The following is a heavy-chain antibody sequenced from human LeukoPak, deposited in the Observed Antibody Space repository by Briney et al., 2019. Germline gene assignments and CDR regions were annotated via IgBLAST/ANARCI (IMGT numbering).Heavy chain of an antibody. D-gene: IGHD6-13*01. Sequence: QAGGSLRLSCAASGFTFSSYAMSWVRQAPGKGLEWVSAISGSGGSTYYADSVKGRFTISRDNSKNTLYLQMNSLRAEDTAVYYCAKDGAAAGYYYYGMDVWGQGTTVTVSS. CDR3: AKDGAAAGYYYYGMDV. J-gene: IGHJ6*02. CDR2: ISGSGGST. V-gene: IGHV3-23*01. CDR1: GFTFSSYA.